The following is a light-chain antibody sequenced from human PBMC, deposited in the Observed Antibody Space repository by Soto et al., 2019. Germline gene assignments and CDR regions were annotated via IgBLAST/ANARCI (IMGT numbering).Light chain of an antibody. V-gene: IGKV3-15*01. Sequence: EIVLTQSPGTLSLSPGERATLSCRASQSVSSNYLAWYQQKPGQAPRHLIYGASTRATGIPARFSGSGSGTEYTLTISSLQSEDFAVYYCQQYNNWPPWTFGQGTKVDIK. CDR3: QQYNNWPPWT. CDR1: QSVSSN. J-gene: IGKJ1*01. CDR2: GAS.